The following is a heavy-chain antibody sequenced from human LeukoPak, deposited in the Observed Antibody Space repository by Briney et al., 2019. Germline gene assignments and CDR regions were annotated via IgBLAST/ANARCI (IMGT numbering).Heavy chain of an antibody. CDR1: GFTFSSYG. J-gene: IGHJ4*02. CDR2: IKSDGSGS. V-gene: IGHV3-74*03. D-gene: IGHD3-10*02. Sequence: GGSLRLSCAASGFTFSSYGMHWVRHAPGKGLVWVSRIKSDGSGSTYADSVKGRFTIARDNGKNSVYVQINSQRAEDTAVYYCARDRYYVLDYWGQGILVTVSS. CDR3: ARDRYYVLDY.